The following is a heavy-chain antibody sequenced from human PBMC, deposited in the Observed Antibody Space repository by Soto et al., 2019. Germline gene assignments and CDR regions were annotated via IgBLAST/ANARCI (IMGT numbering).Heavy chain of an antibody. J-gene: IGHJ1*01. CDR2: IYSGGST. CDR1: GFTVSSNY. Sequence: EVQLVASGGVLLQPGGSLRLSCAASGFTVSSNYMSWVRQAPVKGLAWVSVIYSGGSTYYADSVKGRFTSSRDNSNNTLYLQMNSLRAYDAAVYYCARDRVESGYPEYFQHWCQGTLVTVSS. D-gene: IGHD3-22*01. CDR3: ARDRVESGYPEYFQH. V-gene: IGHV3-53*01.